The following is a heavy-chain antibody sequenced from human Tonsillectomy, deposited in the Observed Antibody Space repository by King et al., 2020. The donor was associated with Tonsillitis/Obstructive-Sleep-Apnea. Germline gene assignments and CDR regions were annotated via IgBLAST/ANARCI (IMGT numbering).Heavy chain of an antibody. V-gene: IGHV4-34*01. Sequence: VQLQQWGAGLLKPSETLSLTCAVYGGSFSGYYWSWIRQPPGKGLEWIGEINHSGSTNYNPSLKSRVTISVDTSKNQFSLKLSSVTAADTAVYYCARSPVWSGYSGHWFDPWGQGTLVTVSS. CDR1: GGSFSGYY. J-gene: IGHJ5*02. D-gene: IGHD3-3*01. CDR3: ARSPVWSGYSGHWFDP. CDR2: INHSGST.